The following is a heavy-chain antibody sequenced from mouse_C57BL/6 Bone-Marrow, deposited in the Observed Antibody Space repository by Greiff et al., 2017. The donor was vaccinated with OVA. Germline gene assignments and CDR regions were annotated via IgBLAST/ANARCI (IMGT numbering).Heavy chain of an antibody. CDR2: IYLGNGYT. CDR3: AGDLLLYAMDY. V-gene: IGHV1-58*01. D-gene: IGHD2-10*01. CDR1: GYTFTSYG. J-gene: IGHJ4*01. Sequence: VQLQQSGAELVRPGSSVKMSCKTSGYTFTSYGINWVKQRPGQGLEWIGYIYLGNGYTEYNEKFKGKATLTSDTSSSTAYMQLSSLTSEDSAIYFCAGDLLLYAMDYWGQGTSVTVSS.